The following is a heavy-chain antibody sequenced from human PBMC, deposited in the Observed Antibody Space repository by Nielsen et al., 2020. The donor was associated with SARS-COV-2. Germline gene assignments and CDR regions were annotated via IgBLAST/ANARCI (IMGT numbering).Heavy chain of an antibody. J-gene: IGHJ5*02. CDR1: GGSFTGYY. V-gene: IGHV4-34*01. CDR3: ATYNYYSGSGSAPSRWFDP. Sequence: SETLSLTCAVSGGSFTGYYWSWIRQSPGKGLEWIGEINHRGSTRFNPSFKSRVSISADTSRRQFFLKLSFVTAADTALYYCATYNYYSGSGSAPSRWFDPWGQGTQVTVSP. D-gene: IGHD3-10*01. CDR2: INHRGST.